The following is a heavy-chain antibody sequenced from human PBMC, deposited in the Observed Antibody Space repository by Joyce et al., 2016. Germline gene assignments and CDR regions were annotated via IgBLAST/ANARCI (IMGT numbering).Heavy chain of an antibody. CDR2: IYPADSDI. Sequence: EVQLVQSGAEVKKPGESLQISCKGSGYIFPNFWIGWVRQMPGKGLEWMGIIYPADSDIRYNSSLQGQVTISADKSISTAYLQWSSLKASDTAMYYCARRDTDWYPWDYWGQGTLVTVSS. V-gene: IGHV5-51*01. CDR3: ARRDTDWYPWDY. J-gene: IGHJ4*02. D-gene: IGHD3-9*01. CDR1: GYIFPNFW.